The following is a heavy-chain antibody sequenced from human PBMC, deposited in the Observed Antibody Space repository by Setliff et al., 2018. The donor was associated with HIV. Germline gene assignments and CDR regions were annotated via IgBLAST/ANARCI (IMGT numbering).Heavy chain of an antibody. J-gene: IGHJ4*02. CDR2: IIPIFGST. D-gene: IGHD6-13*01. Sequence: SVKVSCKASGGTFSNYAISWVRQAPGQGLEWMGGIIPIFGSTKYAQKFQDRVTTTADESTYTADMELSSLRSEDTAVYYCARERAALHYFDYWGRGTLVTVSS. V-gene: IGHV1-69*13. CDR3: ARERAALHYFDY. CDR1: GGTFSNYA.